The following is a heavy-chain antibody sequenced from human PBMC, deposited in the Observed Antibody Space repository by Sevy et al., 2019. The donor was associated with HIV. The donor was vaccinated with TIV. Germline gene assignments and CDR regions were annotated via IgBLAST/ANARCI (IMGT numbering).Heavy chain of an antibody. J-gene: IGHJ4*02. D-gene: IGHD6-19*01. CDR3: ARGSGAVVAGNYFDY. V-gene: IGHV3-21*01. Sequence: GGSLRLSCGASGFTFSRYSMNWVRQAPGKGLEWVSSISSGNSYIYYADSVKGRFTISRDNAKNSLYLHMNSLRAEDTAVYYCARGSGAVVAGNYFDYWGQGILLTVSS. CDR1: GFTFSRYS. CDR2: ISSGNSYI.